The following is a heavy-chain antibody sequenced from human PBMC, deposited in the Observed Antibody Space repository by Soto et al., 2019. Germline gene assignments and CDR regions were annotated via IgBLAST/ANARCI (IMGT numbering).Heavy chain of an antibody. V-gene: IGHV4-31*03. Sequence: SETLSLTCTVSGGPISSGGYYWSWIRQHPGKGLEWIGYIYYSGSTYYNPSLKSRVTISVDTSKNQFSLKLSSVTAADTAVYYCARGGYSSSSRWFDPWGQGTLVTVSS. CDR2: IYYSGST. J-gene: IGHJ5*02. CDR1: GGPISSGGYY. CDR3: ARGGYSSSSRWFDP. D-gene: IGHD6-6*01.